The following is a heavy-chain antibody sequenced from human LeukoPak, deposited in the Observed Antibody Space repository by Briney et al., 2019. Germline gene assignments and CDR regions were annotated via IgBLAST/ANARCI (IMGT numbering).Heavy chain of an antibody. CDR2: IIPIFGTA. CDR3: ASPVVVDAFDI. J-gene: IGHJ3*02. CDR1: GGTFSSYA. V-gene: IGHV1-69*06. D-gene: IGHD2-15*01. Sequence: ASVKVSCKASGGTFSSYAISWVRQAPGQGLEWMGGIIPIFGTANYAQKFQGRVTITADKSTSTAYMELSSLRSEDTAVYYCASPVVVDAFDIWGQGTMVTVSS.